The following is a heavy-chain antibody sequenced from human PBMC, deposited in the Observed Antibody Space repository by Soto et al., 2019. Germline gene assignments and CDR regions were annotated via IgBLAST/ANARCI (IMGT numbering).Heavy chain of an antibody. Sequence: PSQTRSLTFAISGDSVSTDSATWTWIRQSPSRGLEWLGRTYYRSKWFNDYAVSLRGRITINPDTSKNQFSLQLNSVTAEDTAVYYCVRLVGSSYFDLWGPG. CDR2: TYYRSKWFN. CDR1: GDSVSTDSAT. D-gene: IGHD1-26*01. CDR3: VRLVGSSYFDL. V-gene: IGHV6-1*01. J-gene: IGHJ4*02.